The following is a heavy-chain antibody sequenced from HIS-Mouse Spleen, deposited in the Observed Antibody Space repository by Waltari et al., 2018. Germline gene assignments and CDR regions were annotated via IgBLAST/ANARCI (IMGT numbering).Heavy chain of an antibody. CDR3: ARDYEAAAGFDY. J-gene: IGHJ4*02. CDR2: IYYSGST. D-gene: IGHD6-13*01. Sequence: QLQLQESGPGLVKPSETLSLTCTVSGDSISSSSYYWGWIRQPPGKGLEWIGSIYYSGSTYYNPSLKSRVTISVDTSKNQFSLKLSSVTAADTAVYYCARDYEAAAGFDYWGQGTLVTVSS. V-gene: IGHV4-39*07. CDR1: GDSISSSSYY.